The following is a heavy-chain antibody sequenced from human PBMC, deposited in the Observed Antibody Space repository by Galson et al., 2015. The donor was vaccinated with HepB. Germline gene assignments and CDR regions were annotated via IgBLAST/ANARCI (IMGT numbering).Heavy chain of an antibody. CDR2: IYSGGAT. CDR1: GFTVSTNF. V-gene: IGHV3-66*01. CDR3: ARDLNAYGDF. D-gene: IGHD4-17*01. J-gene: IGHJ4*02. Sequence: SLRLSCAASGFTVSTNFMSWVRQAPGKGLEWVSVIYSGGATYYADSVRGRFTISRDKSKNTLFLQMDSLRAEDTAVYYCARDLNAYGDFWGQGTLVTVSS.